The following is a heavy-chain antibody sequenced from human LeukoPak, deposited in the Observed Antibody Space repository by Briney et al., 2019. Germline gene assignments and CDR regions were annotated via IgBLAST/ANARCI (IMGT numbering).Heavy chain of an antibody. Sequence: SETLSLTCTVSGGSISSGGYYWSWIRQHPGKGLEWIGYIYYSGSTYYNPSLKSRVTISVDTSKNQFSLKLSSVTAADTAVYYCAGDSGYSNSGWFDPWGQGTLVTVSS. CDR3: AGDSGYSNSGWFDP. V-gene: IGHV4-31*03. CDR2: IYYSGST. D-gene: IGHD4-11*01. CDR1: GGSISSGGYY. J-gene: IGHJ5*02.